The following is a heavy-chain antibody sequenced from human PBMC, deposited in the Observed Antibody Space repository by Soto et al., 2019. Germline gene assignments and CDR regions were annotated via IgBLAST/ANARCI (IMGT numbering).Heavy chain of an antibody. V-gene: IGHV3-11*01. J-gene: IGHJ4*02. CDR3: ARDHRVDRPYTFDY. D-gene: IGHD3-16*01. Sequence: GGSLRLSCAASGFTFSDYYMSWIRQAPGKGLEWVSYISSSGSTIYYADSVKGRFTISRDNAKNSLYLQMNSLRAEDTAVYYCARDHRVDRPYTFDYWGQGTLVTVSS. CDR2: ISSSGSTI. CDR1: GFTFSDYY.